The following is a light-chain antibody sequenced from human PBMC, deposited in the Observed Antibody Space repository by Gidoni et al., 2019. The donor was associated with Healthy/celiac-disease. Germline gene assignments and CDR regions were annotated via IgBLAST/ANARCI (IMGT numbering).Light chain of an antibody. J-gene: IGLJ1*01. Sequence: SYVLTQPPSVSVAPGKTARITCGGNNIGSKSVHWYQQKPGQAPVLVIYYDSDRPSGIPERFSGSNSGNTATLTISRVEAGDEADYYCPVWDSSSDHYVFGTGTKVTVL. V-gene: IGLV3-21*04. CDR1: NIGSKS. CDR2: YDS. CDR3: PVWDSSSDHYV.